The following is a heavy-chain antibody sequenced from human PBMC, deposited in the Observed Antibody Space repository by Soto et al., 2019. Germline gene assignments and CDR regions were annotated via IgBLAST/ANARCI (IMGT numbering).Heavy chain of an antibody. V-gene: IGHV4-39*01. CDR1: GGSISSSSYY. Sequence: SETLSLTCTVSGGSISSSSYYWGWIRQPPGKGLEWIGSIYYSGSTYYNPSLKSRVTISVDTSKNQFSLKLSSVTAADTAVYYCASTPRFQGTALIDYWGQGTLVTVSS. CDR2: IYYSGST. CDR3: ASTPRFQGTALIDY. D-gene: IGHD1-7*01. J-gene: IGHJ4*02.